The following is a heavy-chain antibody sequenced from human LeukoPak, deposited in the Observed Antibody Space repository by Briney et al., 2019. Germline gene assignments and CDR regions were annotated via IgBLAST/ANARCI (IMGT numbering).Heavy chain of an antibody. CDR3: ARLGYCTNGVCHGMDV. J-gene: IGHJ6*02. D-gene: IGHD2-8*01. CDR2: ISSSGSTI. Sequence: GGSLRLSCAASGFTFSSYEMNWVRQAPGKGLECVSYISSSGSTIFYADSLKGRFTFSRDDAKNSLYLQMNSLRAEDTAVYYCARLGYCTNGVCHGMDVWGQGTTVTVSS. V-gene: IGHV3-48*03. CDR1: GFTFSSYE.